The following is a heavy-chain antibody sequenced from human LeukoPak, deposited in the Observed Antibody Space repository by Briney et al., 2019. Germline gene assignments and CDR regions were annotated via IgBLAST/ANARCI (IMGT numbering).Heavy chain of an antibody. CDR1: GFTFSDYY. V-gene: IGHV3-11*05. Sequence: KAGGSLRLSCAASGFTFSDYYMSWIRQAPGKGLEWISYISSSSSYTNYVDSVKGRFTISRDNAKNSLYLQMNSLRAEDTAVYYCVRAVSVSSYYFDCWGQGTLATVSS. CDR2: ISSSSSYT. CDR3: VRAVSVSSYYFDC. J-gene: IGHJ4*02. D-gene: IGHD5/OR15-5a*01.